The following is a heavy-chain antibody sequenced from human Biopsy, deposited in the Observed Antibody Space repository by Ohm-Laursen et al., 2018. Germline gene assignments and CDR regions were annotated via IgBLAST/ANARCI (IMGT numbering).Heavy chain of an antibody. J-gene: IGHJ4*02. CDR1: GVSISSTTYY. Sequence: SQTLSLTCSVSGVSISSTTYYWGWIRQPPGKGLEWIGSIHYSGPTYYHASLRSRVTISVDKSKNQFSLKRTSVTAAETAVYYCARQGEWEHFADYWGRGTLVSVSS. CDR2: IHYSGPT. V-gene: IGHV4-39*01. D-gene: IGHD1-26*01. CDR3: ARQGEWEHFADY.